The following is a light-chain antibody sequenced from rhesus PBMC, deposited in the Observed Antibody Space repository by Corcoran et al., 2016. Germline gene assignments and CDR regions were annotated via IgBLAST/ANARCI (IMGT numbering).Light chain of an antibody. J-gene: IGKJ1*01. Sequence: DIQMTQSPSSLSASVGDTVTITCRASQRISSWLAWYQQKPGKAPKLLIYKASTLQSGVPSRFSGSGSGTDSTLTIRSLQSDDFATYYCQQYSSSPPTFGQGTKVEIK. CDR2: KAS. CDR1: QRISSW. CDR3: QQYSSSPPT. V-gene: IGKV1-22*01.